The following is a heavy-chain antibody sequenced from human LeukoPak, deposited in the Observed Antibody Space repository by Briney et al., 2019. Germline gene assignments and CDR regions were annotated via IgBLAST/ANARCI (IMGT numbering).Heavy chain of an antibody. CDR1: GSSISSDYF. D-gene: IGHD3-9*01. CDR2: IYDSGNT. V-gene: IGHV4-38-2*02. Sequence: SLTXXXSGSSISSDYFWGWIRQPPGKGLEWVGSIYDSGNTYYNPSLKSRVSISVDTSKNQFSLKMSSVTAADTAVYYCARGFNSDILTAYSPWGQGTLVTVSS. CDR3: ARGFNSDILTAYSP. J-gene: IGHJ5*02.